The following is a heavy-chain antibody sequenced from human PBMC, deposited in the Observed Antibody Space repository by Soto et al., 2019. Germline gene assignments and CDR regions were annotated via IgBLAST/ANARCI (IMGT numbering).Heavy chain of an antibody. J-gene: IGHJ2*01. V-gene: IGHV4-39*01. CDR2: IYYSGST. CDR3: EDGIRALCTVSAFLLNRPSDL. Sequence: TPGKGLEWIGSIYYSGSTYYNPSLKSRVTISVDTSKNQFSLKLSSVTAAVFFFFQAEDGIRALCTVSAFLLNRPSDL. D-gene: IGHD1-26*01.